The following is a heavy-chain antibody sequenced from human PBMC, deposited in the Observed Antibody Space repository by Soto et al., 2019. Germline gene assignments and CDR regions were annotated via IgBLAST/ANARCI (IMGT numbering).Heavy chain of an antibody. D-gene: IGHD4-4*01. CDR3: ARDSYSSATH. CDR1: GLPFGDNG. V-gene: IGHV3-74*01. CDR2: ISNDGSDT. J-gene: IGHJ4*01. Sequence: EVQLVESGGGLVQPGGSLGLPCAASGLPFGDNGMHWVRQAPGKGLVWVSRISNDGSDTTYADSVRGRFTVSRDNAKNTLYLQMNSLRAEDTAVYYCARDSYSSATHWGHGTLVTVSS.